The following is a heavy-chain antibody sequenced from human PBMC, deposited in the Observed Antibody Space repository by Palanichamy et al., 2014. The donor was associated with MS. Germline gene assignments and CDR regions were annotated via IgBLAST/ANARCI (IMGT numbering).Heavy chain of an antibody. CDR1: GFTFSIYA. CDR3: APYRSGSLV. CDR2: IHGSDGGT. Sequence: EVHLLESGGGLVQPGGSLRLSCAASGFTFSIYAMTWVRQAPGKGLEWVSTIHGSDGGTHYADSVKGRFTISRDNSKNTLYLQMNSLRAEDTAVYYCAPYRSGSLVWGQGTMVTVSS. J-gene: IGHJ3*01. D-gene: IGHD1-26*01. V-gene: IGHV3-23*01.